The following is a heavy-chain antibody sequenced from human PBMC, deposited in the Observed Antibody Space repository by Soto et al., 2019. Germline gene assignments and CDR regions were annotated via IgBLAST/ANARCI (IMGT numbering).Heavy chain of an antibody. CDR2: INDRGAVA. J-gene: IGHJ4*02. D-gene: IGHD2-2*01. CDR1: GFTFGDYA. V-gene: IGHV3-23*01. CDR3: AKTLDGASFYYFDS. Sequence: GGSLRLSCAASGFTFGDYAMSWVRQTPETGLEWVSVINDRGAVAYYAESVKGRFTISRDNSQNVLYLQMNSVRAEDTALYYCAKTLDGASFYYFDSWGQGALVTVSS.